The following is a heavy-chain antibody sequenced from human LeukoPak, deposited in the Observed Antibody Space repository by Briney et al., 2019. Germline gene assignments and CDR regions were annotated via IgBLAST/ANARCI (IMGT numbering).Heavy chain of an antibody. CDR3: ARPVLRFLEWDAFDI. Sequence: GGSLRLSCAASGFTFSSYAMHWVRQAPGKGLEWVAVISYDGSNKYYADSVKGRFTISRDNSKNTLYLQMNSLRAEDTAVYYCARPVLRFLEWDAFDIWGQGTMVTVSS. D-gene: IGHD3-3*01. CDR2: ISYDGSNK. V-gene: IGHV3-30*04. J-gene: IGHJ3*02. CDR1: GFTFSSYA.